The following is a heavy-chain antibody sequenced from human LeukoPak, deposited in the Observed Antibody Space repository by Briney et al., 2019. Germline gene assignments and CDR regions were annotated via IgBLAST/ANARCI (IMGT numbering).Heavy chain of an antibody. V-gene: IGHV4-34*01. J-gene: IGHJ6*03. CDR3: ARKGITIFGVVTYMDV. D-gene: IGHD3-3*01. Sequence: PSETLSLTCAVYGGPFSGYYWSWIRQPPGKGLEWIGEINHSGSTNYNPSLKSRVTISVDTSKNQFSLKLSSVTAADTAVYYCARKGITIFGVVTYMDVWGKGTTVTVSS. CDR1: GGPFSGYY. CDR2: INHSGST.